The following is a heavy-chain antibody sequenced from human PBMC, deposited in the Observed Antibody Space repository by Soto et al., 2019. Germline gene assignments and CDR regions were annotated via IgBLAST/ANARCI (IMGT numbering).Heavy chain of an antibody. CDR2: IDPSDSYT. J-gene: IGHJ6*02. V-gene: IGHV5-10-1*01. Sequence: GESLKISCKGSGYSFTSYWISWVRQMPGKGLEWVGRIDPSDSYTNYSPSFQGHVTISADKSISTAYLQWSSLKAPDTAMYYCARQLTAMGGMDVWGQGTTVTVSS. D-gene: IGHD5-18*01. CDR3: ARQLTAMGGMDV. CDR1: GYSFTSYW.